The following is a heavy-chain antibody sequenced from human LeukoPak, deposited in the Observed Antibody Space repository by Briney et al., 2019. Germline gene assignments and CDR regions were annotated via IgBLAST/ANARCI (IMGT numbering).Heavy chain of an antibody. D-gene: IGHD4-17*01. V-gene: IGHV3-23*01. J-gene: IGHJ4*02. CDR1: GFTFSSYA. Sequence: GGSLRLSCAASGFTFSSYAMSWVRQAPGKGLEWVSAISGSGGSTYYADSVKGRFTISRDNSRNTLYLQMNSLRAEDTAVYYCAKDQSTTVTTYYFDYWGQGTLVTVSS. CDR3: AKDQSTTVTTYYFDY. CDR2: ISGSGGST.